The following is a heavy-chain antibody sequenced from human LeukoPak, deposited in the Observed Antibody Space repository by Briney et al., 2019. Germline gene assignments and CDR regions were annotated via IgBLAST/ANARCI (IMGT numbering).Heavy chain of an antibody. Sequence: GGSLRLSCAASGFTFSSYSMNWVRQAPGKGLEWVSSISSSSSYIYYADSVKGRFTISRDNAKNSLYLQMNSLRAEDTAVYYCAKGKEKRWLQSQGAFDIWDQGTMVTVSS. D-gene: IGHD5-24*01. CDR1: GFTFSSYS. CDR3: AKGKEKRWLQSQGAFDI. J-gene: IGHJ3*02. V-gene: IGHV3-21*01. CDR2: ISSSSSYI.